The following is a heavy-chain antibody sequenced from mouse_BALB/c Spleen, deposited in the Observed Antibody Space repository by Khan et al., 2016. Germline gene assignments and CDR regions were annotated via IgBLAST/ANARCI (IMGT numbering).Heavy chain of an antibody. V-gene: IGHV1S81*02. Sequence: QVQLQQPGPELVKPGPSLKLSCKASGYTFTSYCMHWVKQRLAQGLEWFAETNPTNGRTYYNETFKSKATLTVDKSSSTAYMLLSAPTFEDSSVYYCARIKKIGATYFDYWGQGTTLTVSS. CDR1: GYTFTSYC. D-gene: IGHD1-1*01. CDR3: ARIKKIGATYFDY. J-gene: IGHJ2*01. CDR2: TNPTNGRT.